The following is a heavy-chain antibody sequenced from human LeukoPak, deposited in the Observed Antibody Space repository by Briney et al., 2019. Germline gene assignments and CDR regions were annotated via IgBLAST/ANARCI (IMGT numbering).Heavy chain of an antibody. CDR1: GGSISSYY. CDR3: ARGYSSGYGGPFEYFQH. V-gene: IGHV4-59*01. J-gene: IGHJ1*01. Sequence: SETLSLTCTVSGGSISSYYWSWIRHPPGKGLEWIGYIYYSGSTNYNPSLKSRVTISVDTSKNQFSLKLSSVTAADTAVYYCARGYSSGYGGPFEYFQHWGQGTLVTVSS. D-gene: IGHD6-19*01. CDR2: IYYSGST.